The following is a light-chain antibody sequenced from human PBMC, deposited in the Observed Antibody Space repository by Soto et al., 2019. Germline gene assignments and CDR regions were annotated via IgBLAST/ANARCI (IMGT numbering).Light chain of an antibody. CDR2: SAS. CDR1: QSVSSN. Sequence: EIVLAQSPGTLSLSPGERATLSCRASQSVSSNLAWYQQKTGQAPRLLIYSASSRATGIPDRFSGSGSGTDFTLTISRLEPEDLAVYYCQQYGSSPRTFGRGTKVDIK. CDR3: QQYGSSPRT. V-gene: IGKV3-20*01. J-gene: IGKJ1*01.